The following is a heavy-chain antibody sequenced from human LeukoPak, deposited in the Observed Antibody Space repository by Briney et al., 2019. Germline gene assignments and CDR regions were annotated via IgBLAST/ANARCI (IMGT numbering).Heavy chain of an antibody. CDR3: ARGQTVPGAKYYFDF. D-gene: IGHD2/OR15-2a*01. V-gene: IGHV3-49*04. Sequence: QSGGSLRLSCLPSGFTFRDYGLGWVRQAPGMGLEWVSFTRSKIYGGAPEYAASVRGRFSVSRDDSESVAYLQMNNLKSEDTGVYYCARGQTVPGAKYYFDFWSPGTLVTVSS. J-gene: IGHJ4*02. CDR1: GFTFRDYG. CDR2: TRSKIYGGAP.